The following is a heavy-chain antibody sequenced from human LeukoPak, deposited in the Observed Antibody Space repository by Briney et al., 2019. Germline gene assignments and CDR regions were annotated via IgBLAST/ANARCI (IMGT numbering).Heavy chain of an antibody. Sequence: GGSLRLSCAASGFTFSSYAMSWVRQAPGKGLEWVSAISGSGGSTYYADSVKGRFAISRDNSKNTLYLQMNSLRAEDTAVYYCAKDQMGYCSGGSCPANYWGQGTLVTVFS. V-gene: IGHV3-23*01. J-gene: IGHJ4*02. CDR2: ISGSGGST. CDR3: AKDQMGYCSGGSCPANY. CDR1: GFTFSSYA. D-gene: IGHD2-15*01.